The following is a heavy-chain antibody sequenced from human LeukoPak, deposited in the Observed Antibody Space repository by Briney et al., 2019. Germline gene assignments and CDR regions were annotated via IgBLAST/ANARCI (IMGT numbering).Heavy chain of an antibody. CDR3: ARDRGFDSRSYYGQLDY. CDR1: GGSISSGDYY. CDR2: IYYTGSA. Sequence: PSETLSLTCTVSGGSISSGDYYWSWIRQPPGKGLEWIGYIYYTGSAYYNPSLLSRVTISLDTSKNQFYLKLTSLTAADTAVYFCARDRGFDSRSYYGQLDYWGQGTLVTVSS. V-gene: IGHV4-30-4*01. D-gene: IGHD3-10*01. J-gene: IGHJ4*02.